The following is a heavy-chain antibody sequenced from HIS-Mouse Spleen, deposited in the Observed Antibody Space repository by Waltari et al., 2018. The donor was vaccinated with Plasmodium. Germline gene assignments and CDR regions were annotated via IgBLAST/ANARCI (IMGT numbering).Heavy chain of an antibody. D-gene: IGHD1-26*01. CDR1: GFTFSSYS. V-gene: IGHV3-48*01. CDR3: ARVNSGSYYWFDP. CDR2: ISSSSSTI. J-gene: IGHJ5*02. Sequence: EVQLVESGGGLVQPGGSLRLSCAASGFTFSSYSMNWVRRAPGKGLEGVEYISSSSSTIYYADSGKGRFTISRDNAKNSLYLQMNSLRAEDTAVYYCARVNSGSYYWFDPWGQGTLVTVSS.